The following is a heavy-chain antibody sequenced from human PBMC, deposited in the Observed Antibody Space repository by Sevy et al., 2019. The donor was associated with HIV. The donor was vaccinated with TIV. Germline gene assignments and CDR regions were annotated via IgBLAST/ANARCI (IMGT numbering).Heavy chain of an antibody. Sequence: SETLSLTCTVSGGSISSSCYYWGWIRQPPGKGLEWIGSIYYSGSTYYNPSLKSRVTISVDTSKNQFSLKLSSVTAADTAVYYCASLPAVAGTQRDYWGQGTLVPISS. CDR3: ASLPAVAGTQRDY. CDR1: GGSISSSCYY. V-gene: IGHV4-39*01. CDR2: IYYSGST. J-gene: IGHJ4*02. D-gene: IGHD6-19*01.